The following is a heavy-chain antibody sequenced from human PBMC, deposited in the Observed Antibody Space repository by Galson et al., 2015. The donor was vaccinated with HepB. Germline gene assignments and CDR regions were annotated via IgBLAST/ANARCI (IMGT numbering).Heavy chain of an antibody. Sequence: SVKVSCKASGYTLTNYHFHWVRQAPGQGPEWMGKIFAGGGSTRYAERFQGRVTLTRDSSTSTIYMEVSSLRSDDTAVYYCARETPDTYYFDYWGQGPRSPSPQ. J-gene: IGHJ4*02. D-gene: IGHD2-15*01. V-gene: IGHV1-46*01. CDR2: IFAGGGST. CDR3: ARETPDTYYFDY. CDR1: GYTLTNYH.